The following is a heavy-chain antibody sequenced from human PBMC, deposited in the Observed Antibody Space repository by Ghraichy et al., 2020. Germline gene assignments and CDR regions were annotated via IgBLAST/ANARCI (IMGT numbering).Heavy chain of an antibody. CDR1: GYTFTSYD. CDR3: ARGPLIAARFWYYYYGMDV. J-gene: IGHJ6*02. D-gene: IGHD6-6*01. V-gene: IGHV1-8*01. CDR2: MNPNSGNT. Sequence: ASVKVSCKASGYTFTSYDINWVRQATGQGLEWMGWMNPNSGNTGYAQKFQGRVTMTRNTSISTAYMELSSLRSEDTAVYYCARGPLIAARFWYYYYGMDVWGQGTTVTVSS.